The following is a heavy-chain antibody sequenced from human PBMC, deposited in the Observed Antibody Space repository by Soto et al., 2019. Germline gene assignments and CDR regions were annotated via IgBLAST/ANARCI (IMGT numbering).Heavy chain of an antibody. CDR2: ISAGGGTT. D-gene: IGHD4-17*01. CDR1: GFTFTTYA. CDR3: AHPRGYGVFDAYDI. Sequence: GGSLRLSCAASGFTFTTYAMNWVRQAPGKGLEWVSAISAGGGTTYYADSVKGRFTISRDNSMNVLYLQIHSLRVEDTAVYYCAHPRGYGVFDAYDIWGQGTMVTVSS. J-gene: IGHJ3*02. V-gene: IGHV3-23*01.